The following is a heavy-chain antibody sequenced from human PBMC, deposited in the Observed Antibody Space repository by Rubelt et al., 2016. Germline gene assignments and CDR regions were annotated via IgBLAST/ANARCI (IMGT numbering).Heavy chain of an antibody. CDR2: IFSGDVGGIT. V-gene: IGHV3-23*04. CDR1: GFTFSSYA. J-gene: IGHJ2*01. CDR3: ARGDYDL. Sequence: EVQLVESGGGLVQPGGSLRLSCAASGFTFSSYAMSWVRQAPGKGLEWVSIIFSGDVGGITFYADSVKGRFSISRDNSKNTLYLQMSGLRAEDTALYYCARGDYDLWGRGTLVTVSS.